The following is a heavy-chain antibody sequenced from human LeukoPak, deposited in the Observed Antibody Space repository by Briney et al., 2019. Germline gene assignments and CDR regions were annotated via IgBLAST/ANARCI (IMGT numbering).Heavy chain of an antibody. CDR3: AREDGSSDYYYYYGMDV. CDR2: IYTSGST. D-gene: IGHD5-24*01. J-gene: IGHJ6*02. Sequence: SETLSLTCTVSGGSISGYYWSWIRQPAGKGLEWIGRIYTSGSTNYNPSLKSRVTMSVDTSKNQFSLKLSSVTAADTAVYYCAREDGSSDYYYYYGMDVWGQGTTVTVSS. CDR1: GGSISGYY. V-gene: IGHV4-4*07.